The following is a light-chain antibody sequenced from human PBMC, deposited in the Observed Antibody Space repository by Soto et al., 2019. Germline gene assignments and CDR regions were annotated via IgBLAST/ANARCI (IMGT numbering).Light chain of an antibody. CDR2: AAS. V-gene: IGKV3-20*01. CDR1: QSLTNNY. CDR3: QQYGSSLPVT. J-gene: IGKJ4*01. Sequence: EIVLTQSPGTLSLSPGERATLSCRASQSLTNNYLAWYQQKPGQAPRLLIYAASSRATGIPDRFSGSGSETDFTLTISRLEPEDFAVYYCQQYGSSLPVTFGGGTNVEI.